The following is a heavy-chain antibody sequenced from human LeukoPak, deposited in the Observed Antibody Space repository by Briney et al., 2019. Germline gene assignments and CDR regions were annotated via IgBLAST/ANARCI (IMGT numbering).Heavy chain of an antibody. Sequence: PSETLSPTCAVYGGSFSGYYWSWIRQPPGEGLEWIGEINHSGSTNYNPSLKSRVTISVDTSKNQFSLKLSSVTAADTAVYYCARPQSGYCSGRSCSLGFQHWGQGTLVTVSS. D-gene: IGHD2-15*01. V-gene: IGHV4-34*01. CDR2: INHSGST. CDR3: ARPQSGYCSGRSCSLGFQH. CDR1: GGSFSGYY. J-gene: IGHJ1*01.